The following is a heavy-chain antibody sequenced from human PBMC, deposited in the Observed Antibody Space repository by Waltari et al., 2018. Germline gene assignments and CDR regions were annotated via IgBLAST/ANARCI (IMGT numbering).Heavy chain of an antibody. CDR1: GYTFTSHS. J-gene: IGHJ4*02. CDR3: ARDYCSGDGCSLDC. D-gene: IGHD2-15*01. Sequence: QVQLVQSGNEVMKPGASVKVSCKASGYTFTSHSITWVRQAPGQGPEWLGWSNRNNGNTTFAQKFQGRVSLTTDTSTSTAYMDLRSLTSDDTAVYYCARDYCSGDGCSLDCWGQGTLVTVSS. V-gene: IGHV1-18*04. CDR2: SNRNNGNT.